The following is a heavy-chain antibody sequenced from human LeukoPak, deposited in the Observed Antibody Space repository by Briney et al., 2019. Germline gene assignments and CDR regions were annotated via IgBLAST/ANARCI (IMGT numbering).Heavy chain of an antibody. D-gene: IGHD5-12*01. CDR1: GGSISSGDYY. J-gene: IGHJ4*02. CDR3: ARASGYDYFDY. V-gene: IGHV4-30-4*01. Sequence: SETLSLTCTVSGGSISSGDYYWSWIRQPPGKGLEWIGYIYYSGSTYYNPSLKSRVTISVDTSKNQFSLKLSSVTAADTAVYYCARASGYDYFDYWGQGTLVTVPS. CDR2: IYYSGST.